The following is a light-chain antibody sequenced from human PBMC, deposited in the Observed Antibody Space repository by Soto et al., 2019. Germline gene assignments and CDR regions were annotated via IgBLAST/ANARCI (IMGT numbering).Light chain of an antibody. Sequence: QSALNQPASVSGSPGQSITISCTGTSSDVGGYNYVSWYQHHPGKAPKLIIYYVKSRPSGVSNRFSGSKSGNTASLTISGLQPEDEADYYCSSYTTSSTRVFGGGTKLTVL. CDR1: SSDVGGYNY. CDR2: YVK. CDR3: SSYTTSSTRV. J-gene: IGLJ3*02. V-gene: IGLV2-14*03.